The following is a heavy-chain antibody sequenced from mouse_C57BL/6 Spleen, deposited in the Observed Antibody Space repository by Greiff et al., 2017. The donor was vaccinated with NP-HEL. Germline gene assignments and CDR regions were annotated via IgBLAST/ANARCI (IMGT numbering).Heavy chain of an antibody. V-gene: IGHV1-9*01. Sequence: QVQLQQSGAELMKPGASVKLSCKATGYTFTGYWIEWVKQRPGHGLEWIGEILPGSGSTNYNEKFKGKATFTADTSSNTAYMQLSSLTTEDSAIYDCARGDFSHGSSLRFAYWGQGTLVTVSA. CDR2: ILPGSGST. J-gene: IGHJ3*01. CDR1: GYTFTGYW. CDR3: ARGDFSHGSSLRFAY. D-gene: IGHD1-1*01.